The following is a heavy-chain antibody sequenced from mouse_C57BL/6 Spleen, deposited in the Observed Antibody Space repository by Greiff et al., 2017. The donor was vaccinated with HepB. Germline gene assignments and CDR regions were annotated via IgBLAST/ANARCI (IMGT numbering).Heavy chain of an antibody. CDR3: AISTMVTTGAMDY. J-gene: IGHJ4*01. Sequence: QVQLKQPGAELVKPGASVKVSCKASGYTFTSYWMHWVKQRPGQGLEWIGRIHPSDSDTNYNQKFKGKATLTVDKSSSTAYMQLSSLTSEDSAVYYCAISTMVTTGAMDYWGQGTSVTVSS. D-gene: IGHD2-2*01. CDR2: IHPSDSDT. V-gene: IGHV1-74*01. CDR1: GYTFTSYW.